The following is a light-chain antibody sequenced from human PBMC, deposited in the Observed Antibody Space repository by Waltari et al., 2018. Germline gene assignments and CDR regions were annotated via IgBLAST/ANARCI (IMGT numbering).Light chain of an antibody. CDR2: KNN. CDR1: NSNIGSNY. CDR3: AAWDDSLSAVP. J-gene: IGLJ2*01. V-gene: IGLV1-47*01. Sequence: QSVLTQPPSTSGTPGQRVTISCSGSNSNIGSNYVYWYQQVPGMAPKLLLYKNNQRPSGVPDRFSGSKSGTSASLAISSLRSEDEADYYCAAWDDSLSAVPFGGGTKVTVL.